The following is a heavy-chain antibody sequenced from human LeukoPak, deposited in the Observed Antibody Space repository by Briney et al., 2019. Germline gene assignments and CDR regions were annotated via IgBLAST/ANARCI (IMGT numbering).Heavy chain of an antibody. CDR3: ARGSAAGWHAFDI. CDR2: IYYSGRT. V-gene: IGHV4-31*03. D-gene: IGHD5-24*01. Sequence: SSQTLSLTCTVSGDPIRTSGYYWTWIRQHPGKDLEWIGYIYYSGRTYYSPSLKSRVTISVHTSENQFSLELSSVTAADTAVYYCARGSAAGWHAFDIWGQGTMVTVSS. J-gene: IGHJ3*02. CDR1: GDPIRTSGYY.